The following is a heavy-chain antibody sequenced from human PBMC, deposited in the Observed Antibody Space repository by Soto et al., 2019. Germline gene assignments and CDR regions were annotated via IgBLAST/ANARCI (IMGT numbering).Heavy chain of an antibody. Sequence: PSETLSLTCAVYGGSFRGYYWSWIRQPPGKGLEWIGEINHSGSTNYNPSLKSRVTISVDTSKNQFSLKLSSVTAADTAVYYCARGQIVVVAATVYFDYWGQGTLVTVSS. CDR3: ARGQIVVVAATVYFDY. CDR2: INHSGST. J-gene: IGHJ4*02. D-gene: IGHD2-15*01. V-gene: IGHV4-34*01. CDR1: GGSFRGYY.